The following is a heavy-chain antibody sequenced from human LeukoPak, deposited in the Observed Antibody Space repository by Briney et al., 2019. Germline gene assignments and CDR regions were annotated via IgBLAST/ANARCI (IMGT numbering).Heavy chain of an antibody. J-gene: IGHJ6*03. CDR2: IYSGSST. Sequence: GGSLRLSCAASGFTVSSNYMSWVRQAPGKGLEWVSVIYSGSSTYYADSVKGRFTISRDISKNTLYLQMNSLRAEDTAVYYCARVAYYYYMDVWGKGTTVTVSS. CDR3: ARVAYYYYMDV. CDR1: GFTVSSNY. V-gene: IGHV3-53*01.